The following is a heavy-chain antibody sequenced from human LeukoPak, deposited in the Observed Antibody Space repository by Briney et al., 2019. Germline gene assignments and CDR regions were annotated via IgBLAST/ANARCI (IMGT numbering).Heavy chain of an antibody. V-gene: IGHV4-34*01. CDR3: ARRYYYNLGSFPFDF. CDR1: GGPFSGYF. J-gene: IGHJ4*02. CDR2: IHNSGTT. Sequence: PSETLSLTCAVSGGPFSGYFWSWIRQSSGKGLEWIGEIHNSGTTNYNPSLNSRVTISEDTSKNQFYLNLSSVTAADTAVYYCARRYYYNLGSFPFDFWGQGSLVTVSS. D-gene: IGHD3-10*01.